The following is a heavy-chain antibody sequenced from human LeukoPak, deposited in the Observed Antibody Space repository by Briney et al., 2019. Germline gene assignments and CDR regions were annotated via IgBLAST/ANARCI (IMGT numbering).Heavy chain of an antibody. CDR2: ISAYNGNT. Sequence: GASVKVSCKASGYTLTSYGISWVRQAPGQGLEWMGWISAYNGNTNYAQKLQGRVTMTTDTSTSTAYMELRSLRSDDTAVYYCARDPGVLMVYATHDAFDIWGQGTMVTASS. CDR3: ARDPGVLMVYATHDAFDI. D-gene: IGHD2-8*01. V-gene: IGHV1-18*01. CDR1: GYTLTSYG. J-gene: IGHJ3*02.